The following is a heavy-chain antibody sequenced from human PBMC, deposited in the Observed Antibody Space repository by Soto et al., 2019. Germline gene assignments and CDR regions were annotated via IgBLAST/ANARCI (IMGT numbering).Heavy chain of an antibody. D-gene: IGHD1-26*01. J-gene: IGHJ2*01. CDR2: IYYSGST. CDR3: ARLRWELLWWYFDL. Sequence: QLQLQESGPGLVKPSETLSLTCTVSGGSISSSSYYWGWIRQPPGKGLEWIGSIYYSGSTYYNPSLKSRVTISVDTSKNQFSLKLSSVTAADTAVYYCARLRWELLWWYFDLWGRGTLVTVSS. CDR1: GGSISSSSYY. V-gene: IGHV4-39*01.